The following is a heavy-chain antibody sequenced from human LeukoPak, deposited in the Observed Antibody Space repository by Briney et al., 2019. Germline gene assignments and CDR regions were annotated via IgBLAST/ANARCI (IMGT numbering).Heavy chain of an antibody. CDR3: ARWDMVRGNFDY. V-gene: IGHV4-61*02. D-gene: IGHD3-10*01. CDR1: GGSISSGSYY. Sequence: PSETLSLTCTVSGGSISSGSYYWRWIRQPAGKGLEWIGRIYTSGSTNYNPSLKSRVTILVDTSKNQFSLKLSSVTAADTAVYYCARWDMVRGNFDYWGQGTLVTVSS. CDR2: IYTSGST. J-gene: IGHJ4*02.